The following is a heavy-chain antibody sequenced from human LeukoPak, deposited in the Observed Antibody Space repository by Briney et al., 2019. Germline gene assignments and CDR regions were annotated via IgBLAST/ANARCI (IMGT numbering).Heavy chain of an antibody. CDR3: AREALGGATTVYYFDY. D-gene: IGHD1-26*01. J-gene: IGHJ4*02. Sequence: GSLRLSCAASGFTFSSYSMNWVRQAPGKGLEWVSYISSSSSTIYYADSVKGRFTISRDNAKNSLYLQMNSLRAEDTAVYYCAREALGGATTVYYFDYWGQGTLVTVSS. CDR1: GFTFSSYS. CDR2: ISSSSSTI. V-gene: IGHV3-48*04.